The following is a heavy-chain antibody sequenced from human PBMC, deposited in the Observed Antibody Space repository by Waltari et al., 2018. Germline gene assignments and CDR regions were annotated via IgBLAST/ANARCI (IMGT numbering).Heavy chain of an antibody. J-gene: IGHJ6*02. D-gene: IGHD3-16*01. CDR2: ISSSASPI. CDR3: ARRGIGISGMDV. V-gene: IGHV3-48*03. Sequence: EVYLVESGGGLVQPGGSLRLSCAASGFNFNSSDMNWVRQPPGKGLEWVSYISSSASPIYYADSVKGRFTISRDNAKNSVYLQMNSLRAEDTALYYCARRGIGISGMDVWGQGTTVTVAS. CDR1: GFNFNSSD.